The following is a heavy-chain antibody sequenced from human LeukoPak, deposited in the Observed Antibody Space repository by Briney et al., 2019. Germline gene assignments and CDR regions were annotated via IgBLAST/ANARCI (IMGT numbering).Heavy chain of an antibody. Sequence: PGRSLRLSCEASEFIFSTYAMHWVRQAPGKGLDWVAVISYDGINKYYADSVRGRFTISRDNSKNTLYLQMNSLRVEDTAVYYCARDLGRGYCTGTSCSAPYYKGMDVWGQGTTVTVSS. CDR3: ARDLGRGYCTGTSCSAPYYKGMDV. V-gene: IGHV3-30-3*01. J-gene: IGHJ6*02. CDR1: EFIFSTYA. CDR2: ISYDGINK. D-gene: IGHD2-2*01.